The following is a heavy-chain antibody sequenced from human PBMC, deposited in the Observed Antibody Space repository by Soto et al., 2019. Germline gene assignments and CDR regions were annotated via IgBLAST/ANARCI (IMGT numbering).Heavy chain of an antibody. CDR1: GYTFTSYA. J-gene: IGHJ4*02. V-gene: IGHV1-3*01. CDR2: INAGNGNT. Sequence: ASVKVSCKASGYTFTSYAMHWVRQAPGQRLEWMGWINAGNGNTKYSQKFQGRVTITRDTSASTAYMELSSLRSEDTAVYYCARVQGAYYDYVWGSHTAFDYWGLGTLVTVSS. CDR3: ARVQGAYYDYVWGSHTAFDY. D-gene: IGHD3-16*01.